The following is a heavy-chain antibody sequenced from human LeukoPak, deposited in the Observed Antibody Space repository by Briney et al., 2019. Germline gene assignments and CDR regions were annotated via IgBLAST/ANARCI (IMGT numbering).Heavy chain of an antibody. CDR3: ARHGAFFDY. Sequence: PSETLSLTCTVSGGSISSSSYYWGWIRQPPGKGLERIGSIYYSGSTYYNPSLKSRVTISVDTSKNQFSLKLSSVTAADTAVYYCARHGAFFDYWGQGTLVTVSS. D-gene: IGHD1-26*01. CDR2: IYYSGST. CDR1: GGSISSSSYY. V-gene: IGHV4-39*01. J-gene: IGHJ4*02.